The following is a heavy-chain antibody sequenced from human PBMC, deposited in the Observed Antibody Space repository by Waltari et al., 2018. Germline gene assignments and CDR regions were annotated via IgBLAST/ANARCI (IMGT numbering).Heavy chain of an antibody. Sequence: QVQLVESGGGVVQPGRDRRLYWAASGCIVRTYARQWVRQAPGKGLEWVAVLSYDGSNKYYADSLKGRFTISRDNSNNTLYLQMNTLTPEDTAVYFCARENRQWLAPEPYYFDYWGLGTLVTVTS. CDR3: ARENRQWLAPEPYYFDY. CDR1: GCIVRTYA. J-gene: IGHJ4*02. CDR2: LSYDGSNK. D-gene: IGHD6-19*01. V-gene: IGHV3-30*04.